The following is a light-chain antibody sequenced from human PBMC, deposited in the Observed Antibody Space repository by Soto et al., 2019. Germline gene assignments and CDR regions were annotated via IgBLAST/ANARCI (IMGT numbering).Light chain of an antibody. CDR2: GAS. CDR1: QSVSSSY. J-gene: IGKJ5*01. Sequence: EIVLTQSPGTLSLSPGERATLSCRASQSVSSSYLAWYQQKPGQAPRLLIYGASSRATGIPYRFSGSGSGTDFTLTISRLEPEDFAVYSCQQYGSSPPITFGQGTRLEIK. CDR3: QQYGSSPPIT. V-gene: IGKV3-20*01.